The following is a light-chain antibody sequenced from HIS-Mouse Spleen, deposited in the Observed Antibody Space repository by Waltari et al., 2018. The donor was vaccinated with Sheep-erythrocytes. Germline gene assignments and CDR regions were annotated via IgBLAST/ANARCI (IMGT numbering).Light chain of an antibody. J-gene: IGLJ1*01. Sequence: QSALTQPRSVSGSPGQSVTISCTGTSSDVGGYNYVSWNQQHPGKAPKLMNYDVSKRPAACPVRVSRSKSCSTASLTISGVQAEDEADYYCCSYAGSYNHVFATGTKVTVL. CDR3: CSYAGSYNHV. CDR1: SSDVGGYNY. V-gene: IGLV2-11*01. CDR2: DVS.